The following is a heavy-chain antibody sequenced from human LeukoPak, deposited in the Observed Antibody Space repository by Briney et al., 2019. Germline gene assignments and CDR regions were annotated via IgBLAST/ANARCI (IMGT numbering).Heavy chain of an antibody. V-gene: IGHV4-30-4*01. D-gene: IGHD2-15*01. CDR2: SHYSGSA. J-gene: IGHJ4*02. CDR3: ARVGSCSGGSCYGGFDY. CDR1: GGSISSGDYY. Sequence: KTSETLSLTCTVSGGSISSGDYYWSWIRQPPGKGLEWIGYSHYSGSAYYNPSLKTRVTISVDTSKNQFSLKMSSVTAADTAVFYCARVGSCSGGSCYGGFDYWGQGTLVTVSS.